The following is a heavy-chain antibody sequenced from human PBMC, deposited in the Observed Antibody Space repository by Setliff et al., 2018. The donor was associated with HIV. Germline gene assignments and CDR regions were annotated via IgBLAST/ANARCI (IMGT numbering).Heavy chain of an antibody. CDR1: GGSFNGYS. D-gene: IGHD3-10*01. V-gene: IGHV4-34*01. CDR3: ARARYIVIRGDAGMDV. J-gene: IGHJ6*02. Sequence: SETLSLTCAVYGGSFNGYSWTWIRQPPGKGLEWMGGINHSGSTNYNPSLKSRVTISVDTSENQVSLKLSSVTASDTAVYYCARARYIVIRGDAGMDVWGPGTTVTVSS. CDR2: INHSGST.